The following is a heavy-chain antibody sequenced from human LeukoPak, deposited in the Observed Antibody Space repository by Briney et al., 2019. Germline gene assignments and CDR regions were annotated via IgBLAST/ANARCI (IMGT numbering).Heavy chain of an antibody. J-gene: IGHJ4*02. D-gene: IGHD1-26*01. CDR2: VDPEDGET. V-gene: IGHV1-69-2*01. Sequence: ASVKVSCKVSGYTFTDYYMHWVQQAPGKGLEWMGLVDPEDGETMYAEKFQGRVTITADTSTDTAYMELSSLRSEDTAVYYCATVVKSGSGSYYPVYWGQGTLVTVSS. CDR1: GYTFTDYY. CDR3: ATVVKSGSGSYYPVY.